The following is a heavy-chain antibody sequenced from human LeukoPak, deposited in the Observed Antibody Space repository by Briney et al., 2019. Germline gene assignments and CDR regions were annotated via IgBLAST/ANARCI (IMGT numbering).Heavy chain of an antibody. V-gene: IGHV4-59*08. Sequence: SETLSLTCTVSGGSISSYYWSWIRQPPGKGLEWIGYIYYSGSTNYNPSLESRVTVSVDTSKNQFSLKLSSVTAADTAVYYCARGDYYDGGGRNWFDPWGQGTLVTVSS. J-gene: IGHJ5*02. CDR2: IYYSGST. CDR3: ARGDYYDGGGRNWFDP. D-gene: IGHD3-16*01. CDR1: GGSISSYY.